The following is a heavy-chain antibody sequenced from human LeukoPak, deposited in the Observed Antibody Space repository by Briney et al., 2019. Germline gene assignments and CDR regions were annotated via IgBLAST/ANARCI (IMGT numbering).Heavy chain of an antibody. V-gene: IGHV4-34*01. D-gene: IGHD6-25*01. J-gene: IGHJ4*02. CDR3: ARVDIAAGFDY. CDR2: INRSGST. CDR1: GGSFSGYY. Sequence: SETLSLTCAVYGGSFSGYYWSWIRQPPGKGLEWIGEINRSGSTNYNPSLKSRVTISVDTSKNQFSLKLSSVTAADTAVYYCARVDIAAGFDYWGQGTLVTVSS.